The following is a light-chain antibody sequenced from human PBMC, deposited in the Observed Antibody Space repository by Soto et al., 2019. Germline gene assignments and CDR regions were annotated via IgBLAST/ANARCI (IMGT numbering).Light chain of an antibody. Sequence: DIQMTQSPSSLSASLGDRVTVTCRASQSISTYLNWFQQRPGKAPKLLIYGAYTLQDGVPSRFSGSGSETEFTLTISSLQPDDFETYYCQQSFGAPRTFGQGTKVDIK. CDR2: GAY. J-gene: IGKJ1*01. V-gene: IGKV1-39*01. CDR1: QSISTY. CDR3: QQSFGAPRT.